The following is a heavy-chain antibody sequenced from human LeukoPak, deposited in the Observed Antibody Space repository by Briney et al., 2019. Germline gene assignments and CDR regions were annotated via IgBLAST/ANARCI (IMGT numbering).Heavy chain of an antibody. J-gene: IGHJ4*01. D-gene: IGHD3-16*01. CDR2: IRGKAYGGTT. V-gene: IGHV3-49*03. CDR3: TREEWGGLTDY. Sequence: PGRSLRLSCTASGFTFGDYAMSWFRQAPGKGLEWVGFIRGKAYGGTTEYAASVKGRFTISRDDSKSIAYLQMNSLETEDTAVYFCTREEWGGLTDYWGQGTLVTVSS. CDR1: GFTFGDYA.